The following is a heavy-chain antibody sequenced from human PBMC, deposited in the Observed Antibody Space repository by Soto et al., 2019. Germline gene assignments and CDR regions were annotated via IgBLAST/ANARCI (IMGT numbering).Heavy chain of an antibody. Sequence: QVQLVQSGAEVKKPGSSVKVSCKASEGTFSSYTISWVRQPPGQGLEWMGRIIPILGIANYAQKFQGRVTITADKSTSTAYMELSSLRSEDTAVSYCARWGPYCGGVCYGYFDYWGQGTLVTVSS. CDR2: IIPILGIA. CDR3: ARWGPYCGGVCYGYFDY. D-gene: IGHD2-21*02. J-gene: IGHJ4*02. CDR1: EGTFSSYT. V-gene: IGHV1-69*02.